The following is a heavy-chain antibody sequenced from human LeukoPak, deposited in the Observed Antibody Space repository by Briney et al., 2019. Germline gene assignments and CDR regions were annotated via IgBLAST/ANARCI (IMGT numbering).Heavy chain of an antibody. CDR2: ISYSGST. Sequence: SETLSLTCTVSGGSISSYYWSWIRQPPGKGLEWIGYISYSGSTNYNPSLKSRVTISIDTSKNQFSLKLYPVTAADTAIYYCARRPTDSEVRYDFWGQGTLVTVSS. CDR1: GGSISSYY. J-gene: IGHJ4*02. V-gene: IGHV4-59*01. CDR3: ARRPTDSEVRYDF.